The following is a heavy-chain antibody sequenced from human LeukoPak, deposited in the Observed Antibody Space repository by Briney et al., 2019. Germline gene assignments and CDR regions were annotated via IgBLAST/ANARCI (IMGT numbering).Heavy chain of an antibody. D-gene: IGHD5-24*01. Sequence: GGSLRLSXAASGFTFDDYAMHWVRQAPGKGLEWVSLISGDGGSTYYADSVNGRFTISRDNSKNCLYLQMNSLRTEDTALYYCAKYKNGYPDYWGQGTLVTVSS. CDR3: AKYKNGYPDY. J-gene: IGHJ4*02. V-gene: IGHV3-43*02. CDR2: ISGDGGST. CDR1: GFTFDDYA.